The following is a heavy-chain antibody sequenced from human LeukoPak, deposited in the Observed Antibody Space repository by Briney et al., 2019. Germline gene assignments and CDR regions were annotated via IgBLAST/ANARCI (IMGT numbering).Heavy chain of an antibody. J-gene: IGHJ4*02. CDR1: SSSMTDSC. V-gene: IGHV4-59*12. CDR3: TREGYDRSGYFLDF. Sequence: SETLSLTCSVSSSSMTDSCWSWFRQAPGKGFEWLGFIYPDGRIEYSPSLRSRVTFSVATSKLEATVRLSSVTASDTAVYYCTREGYDRSGYFLDFWGQGTLVTVSS. CDR2: IYPDGRI. D-gene: IGHD3-22*01.